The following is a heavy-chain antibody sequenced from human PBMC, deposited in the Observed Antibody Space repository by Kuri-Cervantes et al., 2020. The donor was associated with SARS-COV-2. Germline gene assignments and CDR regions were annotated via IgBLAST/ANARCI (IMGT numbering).Heavy chain of an antibody. CDR1: GGSISSYY. Sequence: SETLSLTCTVSGGSISSYYWSWIRQPPGKGLEWIGYIYYSGSTNYNPSLKSRVTISVDTSKNQLSLKLRSVTAADTAVYYCAREGSGWYGEDYYYYGMDVWGQGTTVTVSS. D-gene: IGHD6-19*01. V-gene: IGHV4-59*01. CDR2: IYYSGST. CDR3: AREGSGWYGEDYYYYGMDV. J-gene: IGHJ6*02.